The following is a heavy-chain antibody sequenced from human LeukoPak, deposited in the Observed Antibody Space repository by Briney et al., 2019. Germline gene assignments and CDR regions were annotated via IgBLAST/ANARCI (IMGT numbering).Heavy chain of an antibody. CDR1: GGTSSSYA. CDR3: ARDLLRSFDY. D-gene: IGHD3-3*01. J-gene: IGHJ4*02. V-gene: IGHV1-69*13. CDR2: IIPIFVTA. Sequence: SVKVSCKASGGTSSSYAISWVRQAPGQGLKWMGGIIPIFVTANYAQKFQARVTITAHESTSTAYTELGSLRSEDTAVYYCARDLLRSFDYWGQGTLVTVSS.